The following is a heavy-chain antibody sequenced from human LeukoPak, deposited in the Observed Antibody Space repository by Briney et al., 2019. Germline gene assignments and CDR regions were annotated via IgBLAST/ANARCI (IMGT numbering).Heavy chain of an antibody. D-gene: IGHD3-22*01. J-gene: IGHJ4*02. V-gene: IGHV3-30*02. CDR2: IRYDGSNK. Sequence: GGSLRLSCAASGFTFSSYGMHWVRQAPGKGLEWVAFIRYDGSNKYYADSVKGRFTISRDNSKNTLYLQMNSLRAEDTAVYYCAKDIGYYDSSGYYPYYFDYWGQGTLVTVSS. CDR3: AKDIGYYDSSGYYPYYFDY. CDR1: GFTFSSYG.